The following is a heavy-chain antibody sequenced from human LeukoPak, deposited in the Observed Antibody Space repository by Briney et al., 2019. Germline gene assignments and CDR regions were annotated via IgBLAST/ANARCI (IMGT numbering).Heavy chain of an antibody. J-gene: IGHJ3*02. CDR2: ISSSSSYI. Sequence: TGGSLRLSCAASGFTFSSYSMNWVRQAPGKGLEWVSSISSSSSYIYYADSVKGRFTISRDNSKNTLYLQMNSLRAEDTAVYYCARGGPDYEDAFDIWGQGTMVTVSS. CDR1: GFTFSSYS. D-gene: IGHD4-17*01. CDR3: ARGGPDYEDAFDI. V-gene: IGHV3-21*04.